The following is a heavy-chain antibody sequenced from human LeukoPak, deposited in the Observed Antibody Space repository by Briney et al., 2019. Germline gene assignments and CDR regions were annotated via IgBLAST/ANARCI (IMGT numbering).Heavy chain of an antibody. V-gene: IGHV1-18*01. D-gene: IGHD3-22*01. CDR1: GYSFSRYG. CDR3: ARNLDYYDSSGSGWFDP. Sequence: ASVKVSCKASGYSFSRYGISWVRQAPGQGLEWMGWISTYNGNTNYAQKFQGRVTMTTDTSTNTAYMELRSLRSDDTAVYYCARNLDYYDSSGSGWFDPWGQGTLVTVSS. J-gene: IGHJ5*02. CDR2: ISTYNGNT.